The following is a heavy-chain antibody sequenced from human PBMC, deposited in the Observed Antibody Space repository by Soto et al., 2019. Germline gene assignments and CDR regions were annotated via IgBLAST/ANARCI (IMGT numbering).Heavy chain of an antibody. D-gene: IGHD2-15*01. CDR2: ISSSSSYI. CDR1: GFTFSSYS. Sequence: GGSLRLSCAASGFTFSSYSMNWVRQAPGKGLEWVSSISSSSSYIYYADSVKGRFTISRDNAKNSLYLQMNSLRAEDTAVYYCARDHILEWYTSGYYYYYYGMDVWGQGTTVTVSS. J-gene: IGHJ6*02. V-gene: IGHV3-21*01. CDR3: ARDHILEWYTSGYYYYYYGMDV.